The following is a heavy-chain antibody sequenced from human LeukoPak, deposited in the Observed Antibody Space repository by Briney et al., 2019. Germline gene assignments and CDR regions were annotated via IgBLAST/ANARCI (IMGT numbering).Heavy chain of an antibody. J-gene: IGHJ4*02. CDR2: ISWNSGSI. V-gene: IGHV3-9*01. D-gene: IGHD6-19*01. CDR3: ARSIAVADTFDY. Sequence: GGSLRLSCAASGFTFDDYAMHWVRQAPGKGLEWVSGISWNSGSIGYADSVKGRFTISRDNAKNTLYLQMNSLRAEDTAVYYCARSIAVADTFDYWGQGTLVTVSS. CDR1: GFTFDDYA.